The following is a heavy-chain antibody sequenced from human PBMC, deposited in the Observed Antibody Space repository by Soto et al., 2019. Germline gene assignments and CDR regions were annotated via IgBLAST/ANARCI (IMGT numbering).Heavy chain of an antibody. J-gene: IGHJ4*02. CDR1: GGSISSGDYY. Sequence: LSLTCTVSGGSISSGDYYWSWIRQPPGKGLEWIGYIYYSGSTYYNPSLKSRVTISVDTSKNQFSLKLSSVTAADTAVYYCARALGSSSWYQYCFDYWGQGTLVTVSS. V-gene: IGHV4-30-4*01. D-gene: IGHD6-13*01. CDR2: IYYSGST. CDR3: ARALGSSSWYQYCFDY.